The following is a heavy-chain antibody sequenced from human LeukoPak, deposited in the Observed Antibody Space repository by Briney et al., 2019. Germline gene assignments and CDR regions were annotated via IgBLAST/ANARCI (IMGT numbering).Heavy chain of an antibody. CDR1: RFTFSPYW. CDR2: ITSDGSST. CDR3: ARARCSRTSCNTESDY. J-gene: IGHJ4*02. Sequence: GGSLRLSCAASRFTFSPYWMHWVRQAPGKGLVWVARITSDGSSTAYADSVKGRFTISRDNTKNTLYLHMNNLRAEDTAVYYCARARCSRTSCNTESDYWGQGTLVTVSS. D-gene: IGHD2-2*01. V-gene: IGHV3-74*01.